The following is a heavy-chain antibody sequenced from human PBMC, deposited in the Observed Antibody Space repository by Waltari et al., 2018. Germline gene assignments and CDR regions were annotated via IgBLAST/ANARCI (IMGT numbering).Heavy chain of an antibody. D-gene: IGHD6-13*01. V-gene: IGHV3-23*04. CDR3: AKDEMPAPGFHEGFFDN. Sequence: EVQLVESGGGLVQPGGSLRLSCAASGFTFSDYVMTWVRQAPGKGLEWVALISGSGATTYYADSVKGRFTISRDTSKTLYLQMNSLRAEDTAIYYCAKDEMPAPGFHEGFFDNWGQGILVTVSS. J-gene: IGHJ4*02. CDR1: GFTFSDYV. CDR2: ISGSGATT.